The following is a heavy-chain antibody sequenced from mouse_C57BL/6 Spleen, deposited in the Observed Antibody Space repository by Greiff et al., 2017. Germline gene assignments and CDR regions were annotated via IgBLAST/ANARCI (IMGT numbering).Heavy chain of an antibody. CDR1: GYTFTDYE. J-gene: IGHJ4*01. Sequence: VQGVEPGAELVRPGASVTLSCKASGYTFTDYEMHWVKQTPVHGLEWIGAIDPETGGTAYNQKFKGKAILTADKSSSTAYMELRSLTSEDSAVYYCTRVLFYAMDYWGQGTSVTVSS. CDR2: IDPETGGT. V-gene: IGHV1-15*01. CDR3: TRVLFYAMDY. D-gene: IGHD1-1*02.